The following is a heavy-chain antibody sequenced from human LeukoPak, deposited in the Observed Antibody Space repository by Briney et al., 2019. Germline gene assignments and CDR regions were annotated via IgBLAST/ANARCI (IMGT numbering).Heavy chain of an antibody. CDR3: ARSQLLRYLDFDY. V-gene: IGHV1-2*02. CDR2: INPNSGGT. Sequence: ASVKVSCKASGYTFTDYYMHLVRQAHGQGLEWMGWINPNSGGTNYAQKFQGGVTMSRDTSISTAYMELSRLRSDDTAVYYCARSQLLRYLDFDYWGQGTLVTVSS. J-gene: IGHJ4*02. CDR1: GYTFTDYY. D-gene: IGHD3-9*01.